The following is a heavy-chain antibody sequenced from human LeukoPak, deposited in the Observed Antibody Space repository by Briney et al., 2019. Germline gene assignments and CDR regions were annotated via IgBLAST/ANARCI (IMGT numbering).Heavy chain of an antibody. J-gene: IGHJ4*02. CDR3: ARFLYSSGLDY. Sequence: PGKSLRLSCAASGFTFSSYGMHWVRQAPGKGLEWVAVIWYDGSNKYYADSVKGRFTISRDNSKNTLSLQMNSLRAEDTAVYYCARFLYSSGLDYWGQGTLVAVSP. CDR1: GFTFSSYG. CDR2: IWYDGSNK. D-gene: IGHD6-19*01. V-gene: IGHV3-33*01.